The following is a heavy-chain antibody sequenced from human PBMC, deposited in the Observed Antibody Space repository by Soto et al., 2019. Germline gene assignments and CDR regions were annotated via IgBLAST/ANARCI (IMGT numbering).Heavy chain of an antibody. CDR3: ERGDREDILVVGGARPGEYGTDI. Sequence: QVQLVESGGGVVQPGGSLRLSCAASGFTFRNHAMHWVRQAPGKGLECLAVIAHDGSNAFYRDSVKGRFTVSRDNSKNARYLYMNSLRSEETGVYYCERGDREDILVVGGARPGEYGTDIWGQGTTVIVSS. D-gene: IGHD2-15*01. V-gene: IGHV3-30-3*01. CDR1: GFTFRNHA. J-gene: IGHJ6*02. CDR2: IAHDGSNA.